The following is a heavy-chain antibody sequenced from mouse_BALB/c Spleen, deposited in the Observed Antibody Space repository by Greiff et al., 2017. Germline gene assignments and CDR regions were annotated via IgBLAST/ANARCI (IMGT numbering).Heavy chain of an antibody. CDR2: IRLKSNNYAT. CDR1: GFPFGTSW. Sequence: VTLLESGGGLVHPGGSMKLSCVASGFPFGTSWLTWVRRPPEKGLEWVAEIRLKSNNYATHYAESVKGRFTSSRDDSKSSVYLQMNNLRAEDTGIYYCTEGYYVGFAYWGQGTLVTVSA. D-gene: IGHD2-3*01. V-gene: IGHV6-6*02. J-gene: IGHJ3*01. CDR3: TEGYYVGFAY.